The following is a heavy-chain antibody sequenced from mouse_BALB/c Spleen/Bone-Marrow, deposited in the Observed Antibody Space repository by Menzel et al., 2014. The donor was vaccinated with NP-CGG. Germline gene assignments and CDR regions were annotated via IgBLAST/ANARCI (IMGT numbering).Heavy chain of an antibody. J-gene: IGHJ1*01. CDR1: GFDFSRYW. V-gene: IGHV4-1*02. Sequence: EVQLVESGGGLVQPGGSLELSCAASGFDFSRYWMSWVRQAPGKGLEWIGEINPDSSTINYTSSLKDKFIISRDNAKNTLYLQMSKVRSEDTALYYGARLNYYGNLFVWGAGTTVTVSS. CDR3: ARLNYYGNLFV. CDR2: INPDSSTI. D-gene: IGHD1-1*01.